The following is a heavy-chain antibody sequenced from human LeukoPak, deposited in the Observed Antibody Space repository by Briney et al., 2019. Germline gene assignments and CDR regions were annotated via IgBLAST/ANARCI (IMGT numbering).Heavy chain of an antibody. Sequence: GRSLRLSCAASGFTFSTYAMHWVRQAPGKGLEWVAMIWYNGKNKHYADSVKGRFTISRDNSKNTLDLQMNSLRADDTAVCYCVRDPSNSGWAFDYWGQGTLVTVSS. CDR3: VRDPSNSGWAFDY. V-gene: IGHV3-33*01. D-gene: IGHD6-19*01. CDR1: GFTFSTYA. J-gene: IGHJ4*02. CDR2: IWYNGKNK.